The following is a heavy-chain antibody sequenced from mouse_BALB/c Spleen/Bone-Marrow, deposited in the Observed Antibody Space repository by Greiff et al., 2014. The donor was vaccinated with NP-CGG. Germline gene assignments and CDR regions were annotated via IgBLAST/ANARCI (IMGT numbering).Heavy chain of an antibody. D-gene: IGHD1-1*01. J-gene: IGHJ1*01. V-gene: IGHV1S132*01. CDR1: GYTFTSYW. CDR3: AREGSRLRGYFDV. Sequence: VQLQQSGAELVKPGASVKLSCKTSGYTFTSYWIQWVKQRPGQGLGWIGEIFPGTGTTYYNVKFKGKATLTIDTSSSTAYMQLSSLTSEDSAVYFCAREGSRLRGYFDVWGAGTTVTVSS. CDR2: IFPGTGTT.